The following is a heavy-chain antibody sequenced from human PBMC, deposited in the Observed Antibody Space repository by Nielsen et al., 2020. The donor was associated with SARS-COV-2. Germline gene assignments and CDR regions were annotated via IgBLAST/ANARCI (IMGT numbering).Heavy chain of an antibody. D-gene: IGHD6-13*01. CDR2: IWYDGSNK. V-gene: IGHV3-33*01. CDR3: ARDGMAAAGTRYYYYGMDV. J-gene: IGHJ6*02. Sequence: GGSLRLSCAASGFTFSSYGMHWVRQAPGKGLEWVAVIWYDGSNKYYADSVKGRFTISRDNSKNTLYLQMNSLRAEDTAVYYCARDGMAAAGTRYYYYGMDVWGQGTTVTVSS. CDR1: GFTFSSYG.